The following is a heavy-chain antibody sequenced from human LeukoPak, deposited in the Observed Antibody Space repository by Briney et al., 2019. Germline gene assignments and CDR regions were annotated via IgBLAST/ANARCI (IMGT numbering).Heavy chain of an antibody. V-gene: IGHV3-23*01. CDR3: ARSEVGIVATVCFDY. J-gene: IGHJ4*02. CDR2: ISGSGGST. Sequence: GGSLRLSCAASGFTFSSYAMSWVRQAPGKGLEWVSAISGSGGSTYYADSVKGRFTISRDNSKNTLYLQINSLRAEDTAVYYCARSEVGIVATVCFDYWGQGTLVTVSS. D-gene: IGHD5-12*01. CDR1: GFTFSSYA.